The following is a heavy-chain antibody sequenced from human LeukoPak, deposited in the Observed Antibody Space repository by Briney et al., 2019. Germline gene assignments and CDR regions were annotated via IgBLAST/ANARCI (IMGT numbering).Heavy chain of an antibody. D-gene: IGHD6-19*01. J-gene: IGHJ4*02. Sequence: GASVKVSCKASDYSFTSYAFSWVRQASGQGLEWMGWISGYNGNTNYARKFQGRVTLTTDTSTSTAYMEVRSLRSDDTAIYYCTSIYRRQSSGWYVWPGYWGQGTRVTVSS. CDR1: DYSFTSYA. CDR3: TSIYRRQSSGWYVWPGY. V-gene: IGHV1-18*01. CDR2: ISGYNGNT.